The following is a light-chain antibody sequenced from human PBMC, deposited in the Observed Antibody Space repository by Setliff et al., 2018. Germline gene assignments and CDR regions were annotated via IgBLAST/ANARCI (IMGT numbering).Light chain of an antibody. CDR2: DVN. CDR1: KSDVGNYNR. CDR3: ATFVAGSTLMV. Sequence: QSALTQPPSVSGSPGQSVTISCIGTKSDVGNYNRVSWYQQAPDTAPKLIIFDVNHRPSGVPDRSSGSKSGNTASLTISGLQAGDEGDYYCATFVAGSTLMVFGGGTKVTVL. V-gene: IGLV2-18*02. J-gene: IGLJ2*01.